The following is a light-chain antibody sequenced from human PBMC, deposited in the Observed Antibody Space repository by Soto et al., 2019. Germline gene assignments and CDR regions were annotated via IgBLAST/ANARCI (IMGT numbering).Light chain of an antibody. CDR2: AAS. CDR1: QSISGY. Sequence: DIQMTQSPSSLSASVGDRVTITCRASQSISGYFNWYQQKAGKAPRLLIYAASILHSGVPSRFSGSGSGTDFILNISSLQPEDIATYYCQQSYSSLYTFGQGTMLEIK. J-gene: IGKJ2*01. V-gene: IGKV1-39*01. CDR3: QQSYSSLYT.